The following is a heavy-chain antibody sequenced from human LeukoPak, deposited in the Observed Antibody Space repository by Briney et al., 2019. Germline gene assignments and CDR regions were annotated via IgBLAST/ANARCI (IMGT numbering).Heavy chain of an antibody. CDR3: ARNYNGMSC. D-gene: IGHD1-26*01. CDR2: INSDGRST. Sequence: GGSLRLSCVASGLTFTNYGMMWVRHAPGKGLVWVSYINSDGRSTTYADSVKGRFIISRDNAKNTLYLQMNSLRAEDTAMYYCARNYNGMSCWGQGTLVIVSS. CDR1: GLTFTNYG. V-gene: IGHV3-74*01. J-gene: IGHJ4*02.